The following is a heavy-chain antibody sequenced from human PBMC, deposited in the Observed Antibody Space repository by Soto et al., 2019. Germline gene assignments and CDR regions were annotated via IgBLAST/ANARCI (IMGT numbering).Heavy chain of an antibody. V-gene: IGHV4-34*01. CDR2: INHSGST. Sequence: QVQLQQWGAGLLKPSETLSLTCAVYGGSFSGYYWSWIRQPPGKGLEWIGEINHSGSTNYTPSLKSRVTISVDTSKNQFSLKLSSVTAADTAVYYCARLWFGELLYRLAAFDIWGQGTMVTVSS. CDR1: GGSFSGYY. J-gene: IGHJ3*02. D-gene: IGHD3-10*01. CDR3: ARLWFGELLYRLAAFDI.